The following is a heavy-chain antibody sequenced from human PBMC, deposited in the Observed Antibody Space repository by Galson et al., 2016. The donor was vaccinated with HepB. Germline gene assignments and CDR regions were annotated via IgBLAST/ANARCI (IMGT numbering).Heavy chain of an antibody. CDR1: GFTFSSYA. CDR3: AKGIYSDSSGSYHWDASDI. CDR2: ITDSGDST. J-gene: IGHJ3*02. D-gene: IGHD3-22*01. V-gene: IGHV3-23*01. Sequence: SLRLSCAASGFTFSSYAMSWVRQAPGKGLDWVSGITDSGDSTSFAESVKGRFTISRDNPKNTRYLQMSSLRAEDTAVYYCAKGIYSDSSGSYHWDASDIWGQGTKVTVSS.